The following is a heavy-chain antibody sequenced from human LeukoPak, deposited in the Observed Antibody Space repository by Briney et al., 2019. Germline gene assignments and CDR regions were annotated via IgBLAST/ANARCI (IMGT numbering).Heavy chain of an antibody. CDR1: GGSISSGGYY. V-gene: IGHV4-61*08. CDR2: IYYSGST. CDR3: ARGRKPYSSSWFTEYFQH. J-gene: IGHJ1*01. D-gene: IGHD6-13*01. Sequence: SETLSLTCAVSGGSISSGGYYWSWIRQPPGKGLEWIGYIYYSGSTNYNPSLKSRVTISVDTSKNQFSLKLSSVTAADTAVYYCARGRKPYSSSWFTEYFQHWGQGTLVTVSS.